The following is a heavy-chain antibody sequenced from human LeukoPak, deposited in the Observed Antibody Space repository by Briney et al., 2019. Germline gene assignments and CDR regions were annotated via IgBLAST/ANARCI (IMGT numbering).Heavy chain of an antibody. CDR2: IKQDGSER. D-gene: IGHD2-8*02. V-gene: IGHV3-7*01. CDR1: GFTFSRHW. Sequence: GWSLRLSCATSGFTFSRHWMTWVRQAPGKGPEWVANIKQDGSERYYVHSVRGRFTISRDNAKNALYLQMSSLRAEDTAVYYCARDGGHSTDLDYWGQGILVTVSS. CDR3: ARDGGHSTDLDY. J-gene: IGHJ4*02.